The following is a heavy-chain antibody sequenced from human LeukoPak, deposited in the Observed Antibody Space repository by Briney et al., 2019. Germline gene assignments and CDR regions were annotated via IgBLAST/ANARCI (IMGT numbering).Heavy chain of an antibody. CDR1: GGSISSYY. CDR3: ARTTSTVPPYYYYYMDV. V-gene: IGHV4-59*01. J-gene: IGHJ6*03. Sequence: PSETLSLTCTVSGGSISSYYWSWIRQPPGKGLEWIGYIYYSGSTNYNPSLKSRVTISVDTSKNQFSLKLSSVTAADTAVYYCARTTSTVPPYYYYYMDVWGKGTTVTVSS. D-gene: IGHD4-11*01. CDR2: IYYSGST.